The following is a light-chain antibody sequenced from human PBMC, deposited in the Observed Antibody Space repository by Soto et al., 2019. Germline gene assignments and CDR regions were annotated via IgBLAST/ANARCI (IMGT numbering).Light chain of an antibody. Sequence: EIVMTQSPATLSVSPGERATLSCRASQSVSSNLAWYQQKPGQAPRLLIYAASITATGIPARFSGRGSGTEFTLTISSLQSEDFAVYYCQRYNDWPPAFGQGTRLEIK. CDR2: AAS. CDR1: QSVSSN. V-gene: IGKV3D-15*01. J-gene: IGKJ5*01. CDR3: QRYNDWPPA.